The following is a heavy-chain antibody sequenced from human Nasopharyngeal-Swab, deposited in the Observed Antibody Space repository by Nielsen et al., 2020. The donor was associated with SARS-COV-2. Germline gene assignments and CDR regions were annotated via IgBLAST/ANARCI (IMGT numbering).Heavy chain of an antibody. CDR2: IFSNDEK. J-gene: IGHJ4*02. V-gene: IGHV2-26*01. CDR3: ARMVGDSSSWYEVRYYFDY. D-gene: IGHD6-13*01. CDR1: GFSLSNARMG. Sequence: SGPTLVQPTETGTLTCTVSGFSLSNARMGVSWIRQPPGKALEWLAHIFSNDEKSYSTSLKSRLTISKDTSKSQVVLTMTNMDPVDTATYYCARMVGDSSSWYEVRYYFDYWGQGTLVTVSS.